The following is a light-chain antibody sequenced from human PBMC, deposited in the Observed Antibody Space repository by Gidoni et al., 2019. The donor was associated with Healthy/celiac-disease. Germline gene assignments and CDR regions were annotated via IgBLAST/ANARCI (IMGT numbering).Light chain of an antibody. CDR2: GAS. CDR3: QQYNNWPPSYS. V-gene: IGKV3-15*01. CDR1: QSVSSN. J-gene: IGKJ2*03. Sequence: EIVMTQSPATLSVSPGERATLSCRASQSVSSNLAWYQQKPGQAPRRLIYGASTRATGIPARFSGSGSGTEFTLTISSLQSEEFAVYYCQQYNNWPPSYSFGQGTKLEIK.